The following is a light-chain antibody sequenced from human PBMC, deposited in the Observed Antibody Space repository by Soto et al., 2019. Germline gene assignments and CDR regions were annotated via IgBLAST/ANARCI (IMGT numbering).Light chain of an antibody. Sequence: QSVLTQPASVAGSPGQSTTISCAGTSSDVGGYDFVSWYQHHPGRAPKLLIYEVSGRPSGVSYRFSGSKSGNTASLIISGLQAEDEAYYYCSSYGSSGTSVFGTGTKVTVL. CDR2: EVS. CDR3: SSYGSSGTSV. J-gene: IGLJ1*01. CDR1: SSDVGGYDF. V-gene: IGLV2-14*01.